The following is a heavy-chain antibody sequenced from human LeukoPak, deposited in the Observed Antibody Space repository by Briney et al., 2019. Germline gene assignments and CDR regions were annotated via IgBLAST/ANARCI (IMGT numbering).Heavy chain of an antibody. CDR1: GFTFSSYS. CDR3: ARALPGYSSGWYDY. V-gene: IGHV3-21*01. CDR2: ISSSSSYI. D-gene: IGHD6-19*01. Sequence: PGGSLRLSCAASGFTFSSYSMNWVRQAPGRGLEWVSSISSSSSYIYYADSVKGRFTTSRDNAKNSLYLQMNSLRAEDTAVYYCARALPGYSSGWYDYWGQGTLVTVSS. J-gene: IGHJ4*02.